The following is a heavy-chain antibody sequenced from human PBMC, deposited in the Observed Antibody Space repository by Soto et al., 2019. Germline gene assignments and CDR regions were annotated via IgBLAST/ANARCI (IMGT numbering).Heavy chain of an antibody. CDR2: MNPNSGNT. V-gene: IGHV1-8*01. Sequence: QVQLVQSGAEVKKPGASVKVSCKASGYTFTNYDINWVRQATGQGLEWMGWMNPNSGNTGYAQKFQGRVTMTRNTSIGTAYMELCSLRPEDTAVYYCARVAEGPNGRGGSCYSYNWFAPWGQGTLVTVSS. CDR1: GYTFTNYD. CDR3: ARVAEGPNGRGGSCYSYNWFAP. D-gene: IGHD2-15*01. J-gene: IGHJ5*02.